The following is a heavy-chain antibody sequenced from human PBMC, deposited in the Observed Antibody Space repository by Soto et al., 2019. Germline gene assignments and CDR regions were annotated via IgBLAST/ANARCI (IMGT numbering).Heavy chain of an antibody. CDR1: GGSVSSGSYN. D-gene: IGHD5-12*01. CDR2: IYYSGST. Sequence: PSGALSVTCIDYGGSVSSGSYNWSWIRQPPGKGLEWMGYIYYSGSTNYNPSLKSRVTISVDTSKNQFSLKLSSVTAADTAVYYCARDRRYSGYDPLDYWGQGTLVTVSS. J-gene: IGHJ4*02. V-gene: IGHV4-61*01. CDR3: ARDRRYSGYDPLDY.